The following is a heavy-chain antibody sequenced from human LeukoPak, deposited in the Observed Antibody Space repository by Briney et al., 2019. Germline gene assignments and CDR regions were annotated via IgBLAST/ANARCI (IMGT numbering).Heavy chain of an antibody. CDR3: ARAYYDFWSGGY. CDR2: IYPGDSET. J-gene: IGHJ4*02. Sequence: GESLQISCKGSGYSFISYWIGWVRQMPGKGLEWMGLIYPGDSETRYSPSFQGQVTISADKSISTAYLQWSSLKASDTAMYYCARAYYDFWSGGYWGQGTLVTVSS. CDR1: GYSFISYW. V-gene: IGHV5-51*01. D-gene: IGHD3-3*01.